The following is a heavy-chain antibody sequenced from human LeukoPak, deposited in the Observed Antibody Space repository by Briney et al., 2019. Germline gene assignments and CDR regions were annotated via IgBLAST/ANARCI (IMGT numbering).Heavy chain of an antibody. Sequence: SETLSLTCAVYGGSLSGYYWSWIRQPPGKGLEWIGEINHSGNTNYNPSLKSRVTISMDTSKNDFSLKLKSATAADTAVYYCARCPAHYYANGNYYINAFNMWGQGTMVTVSS. CDR1: GGSLSGYY. D-gene: IGHD3-10*01. J-gene: IGHJ3*02. CDR3: ARCPAHYYANGNYYINAFNM. CDR2: INHSGNT. V-gene: IGHV4-34*01.